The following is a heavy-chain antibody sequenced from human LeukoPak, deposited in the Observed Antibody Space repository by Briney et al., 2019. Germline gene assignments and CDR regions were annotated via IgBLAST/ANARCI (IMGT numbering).Heavy chain of an antibody. CDR3: ARVAFYGAIPDDI. V-gene: IGHV4-38-2*02. CDR2: IYHSGST. J-gene: IGHJ3*02. CDR1: GYSISSGYY. Sequence: PSETLSLTCTVSGYSISSGYYWGRIRQPPGKGLEWIGSIYHSGSTYYNPSLKSRVTISADTSKNQFSLKLTSVTAADTAVYYCARVAFYGAIPDDIWGQGTMVTVSS. D-gene: IGHD2-21*01.